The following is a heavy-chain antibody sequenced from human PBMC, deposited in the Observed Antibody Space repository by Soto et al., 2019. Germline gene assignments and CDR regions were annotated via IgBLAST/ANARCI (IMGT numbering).Heavy chain of an antibody. CDR2: ISYDGSNK. V-gene: IGHV3-30-3*01. J-gene: IGHJ4*02. Sequence: QVQLVESGGGVVQPGRSLRLSCAASGFTFSSYAMHWVRQAPGKGLEWVAVISYDGSNKYYADSVKGRFTISRDNSKNTLYLKMNSLRAEDTAVDYCARDYSSSTETGFDYWGQGTLVTVSS. CDR3: ARDYSSSTETGFDY. D-gene: IGHD6-6*01. CDR1: GFTFSSYA.